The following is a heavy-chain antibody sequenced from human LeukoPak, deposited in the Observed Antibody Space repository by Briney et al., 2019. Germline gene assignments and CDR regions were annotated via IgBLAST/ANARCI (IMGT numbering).Heavy chain of an antibody. CDR1: GGSFSGYY. V-gene: IGHV4-34*01. D-gene: IGHD6-19*01. CDR3: ARGPSSGRHRL. Sequence: SETLSLTCAVYGGSFSGYYWSWIRQPPGKGLEWIGEINHSGSTNYNPSLKSRVTISVDTSKNQFSLKLSSVTAADTAVYYCARGPSSGRHRLWGQGTLVTVSS. CDR2: INHSGST. J-gene: IGHJ4*02.